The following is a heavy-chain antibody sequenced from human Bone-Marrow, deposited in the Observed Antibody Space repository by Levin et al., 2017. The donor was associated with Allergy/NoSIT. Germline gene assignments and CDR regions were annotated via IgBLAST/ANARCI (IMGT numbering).Heavy chain of an antibody. CDR3: AAPKGGFYASGTLYQY. CDR1: GGSFSAHY. Sequence: PSETLSLTCAVYGGSFSAHYWSWIRQPPGKGLEWIGEINQSGSTNYNPALKNRATLSVDTSTTHFSLKLTSVTAADTAVYYCAAPKGGFYASGTLYQYWGQGTLVTVSS. D-gene: IGHD3-10*01. V-gene: IGHV4-34*01. CDR2: INQSGST. J-gene: IGHJ4*02.